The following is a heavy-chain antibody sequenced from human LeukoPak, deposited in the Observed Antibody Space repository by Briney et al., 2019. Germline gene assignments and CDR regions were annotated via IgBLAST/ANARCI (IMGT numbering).Heavy chain of an antibody. CDR1: ALTFSSYS. V-gene: IGHV3-48*01. CDR3: ARIRSVDGFDY. J-gene: IGHJ4*02. CDR2: ISSSSSTI. Sequence: GGSLTLSCAASALTFSSYSIKWVRQAPRDGLEWVSYISSSSSTIYYADSVKDRFTISRDNDKNSLYLQMNSLRAEDTAVYYCARIRSVDGFDYWGQGTLATVSP. D-gene: IGHD3-3*01.